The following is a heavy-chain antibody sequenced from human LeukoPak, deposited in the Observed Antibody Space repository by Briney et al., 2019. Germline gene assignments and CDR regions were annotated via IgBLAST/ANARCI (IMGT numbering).Heavy chain of an antibody. V-gene: IGHV3-21*01. CDR3: ARDRCSSTSCPPAY. CDR1: GFTFSSYS. D-gene: IGHD2-2*01. Sequence: GGSLRPSCAASGFTFSSYSMNWVGQAPGEGREWVASIIRSSSYIYYADSVKGRFTISRDKAKNSLYLQMNRLTAEDTAVYYCARDRCSSTSCPPAYWGQGTLVTVSS. CDR2: IIRSSSYI. J-gene: IGHJ4*02.